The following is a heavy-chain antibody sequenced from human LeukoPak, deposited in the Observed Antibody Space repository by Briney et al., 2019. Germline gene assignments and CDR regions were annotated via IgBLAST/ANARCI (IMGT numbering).Heavy chain of an antibody. V-gene: IGHV4-59*08. Sequence: SETLSLTCTVSGGSIRSYYWSWIRQPPGKGLEWVGYIFYSGTTDSNPSLKSRVTISVDTSKNQFSLKLSSVTAADTAVYYCARTYCSGGSCHFDYWGQGTLVSVSS. CDR3: ARTYCSGGSCHFDY. CDR1: GGSIRSYY. D-gene: IGHD2-15*01. CDR2: IFYSGTT. J-gene: IGHJ4*02.